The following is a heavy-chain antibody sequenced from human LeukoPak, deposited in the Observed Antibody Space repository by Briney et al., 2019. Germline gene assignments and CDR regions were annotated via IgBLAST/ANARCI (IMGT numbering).Heavy chain of an antibody. J-gene: IGHJ2*01. Sequence: GGSLRLSCAASGFTFSIYWMSWVRQAPGKGLEWVANIKQDGSEEYYVDSVKGRLTISRDNAKNSLYLQMNSLRAEDTAVYYCARVEGDPSRGWYFDLWGRGTLVTVSS. CDR2: IKQDGSEE. D-gene: IGHD2-21*02. CDR3: ARVEGDPSRGWYFDL. CDR1: GFTFSIYW. V-gene: IGHV3-7*01.